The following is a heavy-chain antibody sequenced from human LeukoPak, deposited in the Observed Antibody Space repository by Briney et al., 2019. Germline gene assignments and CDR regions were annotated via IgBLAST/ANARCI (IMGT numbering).Heavy chain of an antibody. J-gene: IGHJ6*02. CDR1: GGTFSIYA. D-gene: IGHD5-24*01. CDR2: IIPIFGTA. CDR3: ARGIREYYYYYGMDV. Sequence: SVKVSCKASGGTFSIYAISWVRQAPGQGLEWMGGIIPIFGTANYAQKFQGRVTITADESTSTAYMELSSLRSEDTAVYYCARGIREYYYYYGMDVWGQGTTVTVSS. V-gene: IGHV1-69*13.